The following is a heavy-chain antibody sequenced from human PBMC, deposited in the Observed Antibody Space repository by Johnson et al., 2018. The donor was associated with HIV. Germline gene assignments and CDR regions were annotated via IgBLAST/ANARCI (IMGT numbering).Heavy chain of an antibody. D-gene: IGHD6-6*01. V-gene: IGHV3-30*04. CDR2: ISYDGSKK. Sequence: QVQLVESGGDVVQPGRSLRLSCAASGFTFSSYAMHWVRQAPGKGLEWVAVISYDGSKKYYADSVEGRFTISRDNFKNTLYLQMKSLRGEDTAVYSCERGRSSSSTAAFDIWGQGTMVTVSS. CDR3: ERGRSSSSTAAFDI. J-gene: IGHJ3*02. CDR1: GFTFSSYA.